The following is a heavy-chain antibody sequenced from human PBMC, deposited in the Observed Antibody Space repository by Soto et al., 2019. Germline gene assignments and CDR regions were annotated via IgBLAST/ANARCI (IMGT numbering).Heavy chain of an antibody. J-gene: IGHJ6*02. CDR1: GYTFTSYG. CDR2: ISAYNGNT. V-gene: IGHV1-18*01. D-gene: IGHD4-17*01. CDR3: ARHRVGRPEYGDPAYGMDV. Sequence: APVPVSCKACGYTFTSYGIMWVRQAHGQGLEWMGWISAYNGNTNYAQKLQGRVTMTTDTSTSTAYMELRSLRSDDTAVYYCARHRVGRPEYGDPAYGMDVWGQGTKVTVSS.